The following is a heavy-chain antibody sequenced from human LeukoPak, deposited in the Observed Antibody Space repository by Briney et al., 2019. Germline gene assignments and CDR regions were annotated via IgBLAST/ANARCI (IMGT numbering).Heavy chain of an antibody. J-gene: IGHJ3*02. CDR2: IYHSGST. CDR1: GYSISRGYY. Sequence: SETLSLTCAVSGYSISRGYYWGWIRQPPGKGLEWIGSIYHSGSTYYNPSLKSRVTISVDTSTNQFSLKLSSVTAADTAVYYCARSLPFSATADAFDIWGQGTMATVSS. D-gene: IGHD6-25*01. CDR3: ARSLPFSATADAFDI. V-gene: IGHV4-38-2*01.